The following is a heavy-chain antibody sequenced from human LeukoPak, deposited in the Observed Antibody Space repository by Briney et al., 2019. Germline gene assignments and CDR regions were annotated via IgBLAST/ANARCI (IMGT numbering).Heavy chain of an antibody. D-gene: IGHD1-26*01. CDR2: ISYDGSNK. CDR1: GFTFSSYG. Sequence: GRSLRLSCAASGFTFSSYGMHWVRQAPGKGLEWVAVISYDGSNKYYADSVKGRFTISRDNSKNTLYLQMNSLRAEDTAVYYCARARFEGQYSGLSYWGQGTLVTVSS. J-gene: IGHJ4*02. V-gene: IGHV3-30*03. CDR3: ARARFEGQYSGLSY.